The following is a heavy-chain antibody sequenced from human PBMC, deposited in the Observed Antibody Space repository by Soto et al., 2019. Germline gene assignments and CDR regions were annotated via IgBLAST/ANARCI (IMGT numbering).Heavy chain of an antibody. V-gene: IGHV1-69*08. Sequence: QDQLVQSGAEVKKPGSSVKVSCKAFGGPFSSHTFSWVRQAPGQGLEWMGRIIPALGTTTYAQKFQGRVTITADESVTTVYMELNSLRTEDKAVYYCARPAFGDYWYFDLWGRGTLVTVSS. CDR2: IIPALGTT. J-gene: IGHJ2*01. CDR1: GGPFSSHT. D-gene: IGHD4-17*01. CDR3: ARPAFGDYWYFDL.